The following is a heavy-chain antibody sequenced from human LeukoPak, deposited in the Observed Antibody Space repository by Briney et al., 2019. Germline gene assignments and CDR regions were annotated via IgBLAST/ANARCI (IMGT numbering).Heavy chain of an antibody. CDR3: GRVIYDFWSPRYPSAFNS. D-gene: IGHD3-3*01. V-gene: IGHV3-30*03. Sequence: PGGSLRLSCAASGFPYSSYALHWVRQAPGKGLEWVAVICHDSRNEYYLNSVKGRFTIYRDNPNNRMYQEMTRLRTEDTAVYLCGRVIYDFWSPRYPSAFNSWGQGTPVIVSS. J-gene: IGHJ5*01. CDR2: ICHDSRNE. CDR1: GFPYSSYA.